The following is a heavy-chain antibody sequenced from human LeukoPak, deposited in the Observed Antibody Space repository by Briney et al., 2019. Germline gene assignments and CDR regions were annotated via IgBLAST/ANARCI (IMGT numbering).Heavy chain of an antibody. Sequence: GASVKVSCKASGYTFTGYYMHWVRQAPGQGLEWMGWINPNSGCTNYAQKFQGRVTMTRDTSISTAYMELSRLRSDDTAVYYCARGHSAVLLRYFDWSDLYYFDYWGQGTLVTVSS. J-gene: IGHJ4*02. V-gene: IGHV1-2*02. CDR3: ARGHSAVLLRYFDWSDLYYFDY. D-gene: IGHD3-9*01. CDR1: GYTFTGYY. CDR2: INPNSGCT.